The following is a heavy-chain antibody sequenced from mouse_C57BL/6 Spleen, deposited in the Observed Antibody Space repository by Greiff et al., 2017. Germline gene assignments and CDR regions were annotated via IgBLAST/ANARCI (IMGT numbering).Heavy chain of an antibody. Sequence: QVQLKESGAELVRPGASVKLSCKASGYTFTDYYINWVKQRPGQGLEWIARIYPGSGNTYYNEKFKGKATLTAEKSSSTAYMQLSSLTSEDSAVYFCARGELDYWGQGTTLTVSS. V-gene: IGHV1-76*01. CDR1: GYTFTDYY. CDR3: ARGELDY. J-gene: IGHJ2*01. CDR2: IYPGSGNT.